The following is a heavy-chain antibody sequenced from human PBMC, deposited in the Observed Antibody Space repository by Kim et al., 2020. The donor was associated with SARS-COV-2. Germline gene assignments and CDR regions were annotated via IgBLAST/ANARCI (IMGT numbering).Heavy chain of an antibody. D-gene: IGHD3-22*01. CDR1: GGSISSSNYY. CDR3: ARSPKRQGEITMMGY. V-gene: IGHV4-39*01. Sequence: SETLSLTCTVSGGSISSSNYYWGWIRQPPGKGLEWIGSFSFNGNTYYNPSLKRRVTISADTSKNQFSLKVSSVTAADTADYYCARSPKRQGEITMMGYWGLGTLVTVSS. J-gene: IGHJ4*02. CDR2: FSFNGNT.